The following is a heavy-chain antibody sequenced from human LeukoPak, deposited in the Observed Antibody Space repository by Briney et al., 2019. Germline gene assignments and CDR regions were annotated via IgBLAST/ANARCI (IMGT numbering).Heavy chain of an antibody. J-gene: IGHJ5*02. Sequence: SETLSLTCTVSGGSISSYYWSWIRQPPGKGLEWIGYIYYSGSTNYNPSLKSRVTISVDTSKNQFSLKLSSVTAADTAVYYCARATVIYGSGSYPIGWFDPWGQGTLVTVSS. V-gene: IGHV4-59*01. CDR1: GGSISSYY. CDR3: ARATVIYGSGSYPIGWFDP. CDR2: IYYSGST. D-gene: IGHD3-10*01.